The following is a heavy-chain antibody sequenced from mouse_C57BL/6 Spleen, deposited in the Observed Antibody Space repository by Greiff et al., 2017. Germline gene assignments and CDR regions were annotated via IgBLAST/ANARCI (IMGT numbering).Heavy chain of an antibody. Sequence: VQLQQSGAELVRPGTSVKVSCKASGYAFTNYLIEWVKQRPGQGLEWIGVINPGSGGTNYNEKFKGKATLTADKSSSTAYMQLSGLPSEDSAVYFCARATTGGFAYWGQGTLVTVAA. CDR1: GYAFTNYL. D-gene: IGHD1-1*01. V-gene: IGHV1-54*01. J-gene: IGHJ3*01. CDR2: INPGSGGT. CDR3: ARATTGGFAY.